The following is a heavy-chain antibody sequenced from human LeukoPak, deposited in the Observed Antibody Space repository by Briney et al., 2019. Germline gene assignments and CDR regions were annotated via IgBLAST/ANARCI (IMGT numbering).Heavy chain of an antibody. CDR3: ATDLG. J-gene: IGHJ4*02. V-gene: IGHV3-74*01. CDR2: VNHDGSGT. Sequence: GGSLRLSCAASGITFTSYWMHWVRQVAGKGLVWLARVNHDGSGTNYADSVKGRFTISRDNAKNTLYLQMDSLRVEDTAVYYCATDLGWGQGTLVTVSS. D-gene: IGHD7-27*01. CDR1: GITFTSYW.